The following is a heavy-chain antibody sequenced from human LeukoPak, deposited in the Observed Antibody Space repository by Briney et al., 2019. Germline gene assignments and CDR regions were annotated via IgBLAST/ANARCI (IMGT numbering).Heavy chain of an antibody. J-gene: IGHJ4*02. Sequence: SETLSLTCTVSGGSINISDYYWGWIRQPPGKGLEWIGCMHYSGNTYYNPSLRSRVTISVDMSENQFSLKVRSVTAADTAVYYCARRGTIDSGRPWNWGQGTLVTVSS. V-gene: IGHV4-39*01. D-gene: IGHD1-26*01. CDR2: MHYSGNT. CDR3: ARRGTIDSGRPWN. CDR1: GGSINISDYY.